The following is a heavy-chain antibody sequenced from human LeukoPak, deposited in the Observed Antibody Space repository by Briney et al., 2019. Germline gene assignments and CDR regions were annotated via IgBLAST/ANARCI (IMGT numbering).Heavy chain of an antibody. Sequence: SETLSLTCAVYGGSFSGYYWSWIRQPPGKGLEWIGEINHSGSTNYNPSLKSRVTISVDTSKSQFSLKLSSVTAADTAVYYCARGSPRAIFGVVIIASNSFYMDVWGKGTTVTVSS. D-gene: IGHD3-3*01. J-gene: IGHJ6*03. CDR1: GGSFSGYY. V-gene: IGHV4-34*01. CDR2: INHSGST. CDR3: ARGSPRAIFGVVIIASNSFYMDV.